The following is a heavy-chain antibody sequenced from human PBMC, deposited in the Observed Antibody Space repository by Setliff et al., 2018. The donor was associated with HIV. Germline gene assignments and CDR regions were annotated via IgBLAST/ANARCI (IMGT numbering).Heavy chain of an antibody. Sequence: PSETLSLTCAVSGASIDRGSYYWSWIRQPAGKGLEWIGRVFTSGVTNYNSSLKSRVTISLDTSKNQFSLKLSSVTAADTAVYYCASSQQQLNPPDSWGQGTLVTVSS. D-gene: IGHD6-13*01. J-gene: IGHJ5*01. CDR3: ASSQQQLNPPDS. V-gene: IGHV4-61*02. CDR1: GASIDRGSYY. CDR2: VFTSGVT.